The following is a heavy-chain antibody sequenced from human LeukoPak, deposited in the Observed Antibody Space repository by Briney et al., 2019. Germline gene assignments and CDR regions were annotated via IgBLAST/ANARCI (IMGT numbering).Heavy chain of an antibody. CDR1: GFTFSSYS. Sequence: GGSLRLSCAASGFTFSSYSMNWVRQAPGKGLEWVSSISSSSSYIYYADSVKGRFTISRDNAKNSLYPQMNSLRAEDTAVYYCARDQSGYLEGYFDYWGQGTLVTVSS. V-gene: IGHV3-21*01. D-gene: IGHD3-22*01. CDR2: ISSSSSYI. CDR3: ARDQSGYLEGYFDY. J-gene: IGHJ4*02.